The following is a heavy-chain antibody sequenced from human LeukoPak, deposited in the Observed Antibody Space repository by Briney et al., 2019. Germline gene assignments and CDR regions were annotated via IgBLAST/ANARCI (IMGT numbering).Heavy chain of an antibody. CDR3: ATYSSGYKLPTTVGEYFQH. CDR1: GFTFSSYA. J-gene: IGHJ1*01. V-gene: IGHV3-23*01. CDR2: ISGSGGST. D-gene: IGHD3-22*01. Sequence: GGSLRLSCAASGFTFSSYAMSWVRQAPGKGLEWVSAISGSGGSTYYADSVKGRFTISRDNSKNTLYLQMNSLRAEDTAVYYCATYSSGYKLPTTVGEYFQHWGQGTLVTVSS.